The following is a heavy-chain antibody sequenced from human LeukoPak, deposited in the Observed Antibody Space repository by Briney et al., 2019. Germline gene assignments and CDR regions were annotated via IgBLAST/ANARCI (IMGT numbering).Heavy chain of an antibody. CDR1: GYSFASYW. V-gene: IGHV5-51*01. CDR3: ARAAAGLSHYYYYYMDV. CDR2: IYPGDSDT. D-gene: IGHD6-13*01. J-gene: IGHJ6*03. Sequence: GESLQISCKGSGYSFASYWIGWVRQMPGKRLEWMGIIYPGDSDTRYSPSFQGQVTISADKSISTAYLQWSSLKASDTAMYYCARAAAGLSHYYYYYMDVWGKGTTVTVSS.